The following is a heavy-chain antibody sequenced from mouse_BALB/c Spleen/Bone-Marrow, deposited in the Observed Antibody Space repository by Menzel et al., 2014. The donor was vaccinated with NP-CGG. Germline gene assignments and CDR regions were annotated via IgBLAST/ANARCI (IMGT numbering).Heavy chain of an antibody. J-gene: IGHJ1*01. CDR3: ARDTNYGNYYWYFDV. Sequence: EVHLVESGGGLVQPGGSLRLSCATSGFTFSDYYMSWVRQPPGKALEWLGFIRNKANGYTTEYSASVKGRFTISRDNSQSILYLQMNTLRAEDSATYYCARDTNYGNYYWYFDVRGAGTTVTVSS. CDR1: GFTFSDYY. CDR2: IRNKANGYTT. D-gene: IGHD2-1*01. V-gene: IGHV7-3*02.